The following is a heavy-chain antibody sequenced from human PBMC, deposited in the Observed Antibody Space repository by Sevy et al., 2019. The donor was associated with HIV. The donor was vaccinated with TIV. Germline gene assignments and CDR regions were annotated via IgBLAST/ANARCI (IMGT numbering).Heavy chain of an antibody. CDR2: INQDGSEK. V-gene: IGHV3-7*01. J-gene: IGHJ4*02. CDR1: GFTFSSYW. CDR3: ARDSKADYNYGLEEMMAY. Sequence: GGSLRLSCAASGFTFSSYWMSWVRQAPGKGLEWVANINQDGSEKHYGDSVKGRVTISRDSSKNSLFLQVHSLRVEDTDVDYCARDSKADYNYGLEEMMAYWGQGTLVTVSS. D-gene: IGHD3-16*01.